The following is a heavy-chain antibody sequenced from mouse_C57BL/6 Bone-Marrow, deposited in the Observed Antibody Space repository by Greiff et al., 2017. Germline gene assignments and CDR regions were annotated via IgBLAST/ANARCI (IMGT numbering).Heavy chain of an antibody. CDR2: ISDGGSYT. J-gene: IGHJ3*01. V-gene: IGHV5-4*01. Sequence: EVQGVESGGGLVKPGGSLKLSCAASGFTFSSYAMSWVRQTPEKRLEWVATISDGGSYTYYPDNVKGRFTISRDNAKNNLYLQMSHLKSEDTAMYYCAREGGNYEGFAYWGQGTLVTVSA. CDR3: AREGGNYEGFAY. CDR1: GFTFSSYA. D-gene: IGHD2-1*01.